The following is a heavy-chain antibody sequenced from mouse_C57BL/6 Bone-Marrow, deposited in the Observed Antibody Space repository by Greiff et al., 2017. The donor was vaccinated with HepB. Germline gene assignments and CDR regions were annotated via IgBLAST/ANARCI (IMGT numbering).Heavy chain of an antibody. J-gene: IGHJ2*01. CDR2: IRNKANNHAT. CDR3: TRRAGTYFDY. V-gene: IGHV6-6*01. CDR1: GFTFSDAW. Sequence: EVKLVESGGGLVQPGGSMKLSCAASGFTFSDAWMDWVRQSPEKGLEWVAEIRNKANNHATYYAESVKGRFTISRDDSRSSVYLQMNSLRAEDTGIYYCTRRAGTYFDYWGQGTTLTVSS. D-gene: IGHD4-1*01.